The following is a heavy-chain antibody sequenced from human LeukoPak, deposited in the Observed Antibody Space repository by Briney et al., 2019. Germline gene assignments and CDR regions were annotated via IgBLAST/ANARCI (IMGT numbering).Heavy chain of an antibody. CDR3: ARDNIFLEWLLWDY. CDR1: GYTFTGYY. J-gene: IGHJ4*02. CDR2: INPNSGGT. Sequence: GASVKVSCKASGYTFTGYYMHWVRQAPGQGLEWMGWINPNSGGTNYAQKFQGRVTMTRDTSISTAYMELSRLRSDDTAVYYCARDNIFLEWLLWDYWGQGTLVTVSS. D-gene: IGHD3-3*01. V-gene: IGHV1-2*02.